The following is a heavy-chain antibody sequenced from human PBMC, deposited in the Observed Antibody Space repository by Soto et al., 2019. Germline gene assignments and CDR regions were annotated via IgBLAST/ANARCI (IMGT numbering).Heavy chain of an antibody. J-gene: IGHJ4*02. D-gene: IGHD6-19*01. CDR3: AKEPVVPGTGWYADY. Sequence: ELQLLESGGGLVQPGGSLRLSCAASGFIFSTYAMSWVRQAPGKGPEWVSAIRARGETTYYAESVKGRFTISRDNSKNTLYLQMTSLRVEDAAVYYCAKEPVVPGTGWYADYWGQGTLVTVSS. V-gene: IGHV3-23*01. CDR1: GFIFSTYA. CDR2: IRARGETT.